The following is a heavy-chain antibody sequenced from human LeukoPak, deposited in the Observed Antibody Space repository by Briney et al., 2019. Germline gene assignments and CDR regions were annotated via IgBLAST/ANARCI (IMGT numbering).Heavy chain of an antibody. CDR2: IYYSGST. J-gene: IGHJ3*02. V-gene: IGHV4-39*07. Sequence: PSETLSLTCTVSGGSISSSGYYWGWIRQPPGKGLEWIGTIYYSGSTYYNPSLKSRVTISADTSKNQFSLKLSSVTAADTAVYYCASEQGGGAFDIWGQGTMVTVSS. D-gene: IGHD3-16*01. CDR1: GGSISSSGYY. CDR3: ASEQGGGAFDI.